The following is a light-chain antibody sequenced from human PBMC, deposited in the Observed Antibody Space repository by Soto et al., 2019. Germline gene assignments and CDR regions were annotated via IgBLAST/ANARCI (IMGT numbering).Light chain of an antibody. CDR2: VPS. V-gene: IGKV3-20*01. CDR1: QSVPSGN. J-gene: IGKJ3*01. Sequence: ELVLTQSPGTLSLSPGEGATLSCTASQSVPSGNLAWYQQKPGQAPRPLTYVPSTRATVVPDRFSGSRSVTDFTLSISRLEPEDLAVYYCQQYGYSLPFTFGPGSKVEVK. CDR3: QQYGYSLPFT.